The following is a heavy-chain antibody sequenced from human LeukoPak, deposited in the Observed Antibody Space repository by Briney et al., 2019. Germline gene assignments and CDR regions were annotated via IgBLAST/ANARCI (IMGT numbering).Heavy chain of an antibody. Sequence: PSETLSLSCTVSGASNNSYYWSWIRQPPGKGLEWIGYTHPSGNTNYSPSLKSRVTISMDTSTNQFSLKLKSVTAADTAVYFCARKAPKKGLFDPWGQGTLVTVSS. CDR1: GASNNSYY. CDR2: THPSGNT. CDR3: ARKAPKKGLFDP. J-gene: IGHJ5*02. V-gene: IGHV4-4*09.